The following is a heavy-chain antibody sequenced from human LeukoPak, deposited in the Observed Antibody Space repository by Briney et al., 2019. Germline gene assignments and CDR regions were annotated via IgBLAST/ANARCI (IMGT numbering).Heavy chain of an antibody. CDR2: IYYSGST. Sequence: SETLSLTCTVSGGSISSSSYYWRWIRQPPGKGLEWIESIYYSGSTYYNPSLKSRVTISVDTSKNQCCLKVSSVTAADTAVYYWARRGASSIAARWGYYYYMDVGGKGTTVTVS. CDR1: GGSISSSSYY. CDR3: ARRGASSIAARWGYYYYMDV. J-gene: IGHJ6*03. V-gene: IGHV4-39*01. D-gene: IGHD6-6*01.